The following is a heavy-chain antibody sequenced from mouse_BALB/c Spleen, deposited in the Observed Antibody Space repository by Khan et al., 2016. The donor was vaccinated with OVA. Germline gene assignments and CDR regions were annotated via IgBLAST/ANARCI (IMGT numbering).Heavy chain of an antibody. CDR1: GFTFSSYG. CDR3: ARAYYGNDYYAMDY. CDR2: ISSGGLYT. J-gene: IGHJ4*01. V-gene: IGHV5-6*01. D-gene: IGHD2-10*01. Sequence: EVQLQESGGDLVKPGGSLKVSCAASGFTFSSYGMSWVRQTPDKRLEWVATISSGGLYTYFPDSVKGRFTISRDNAKNTLYLQMTSLKSEDTAMYYCARAYYGNDYYAMDYWGQGTSVTVSS.